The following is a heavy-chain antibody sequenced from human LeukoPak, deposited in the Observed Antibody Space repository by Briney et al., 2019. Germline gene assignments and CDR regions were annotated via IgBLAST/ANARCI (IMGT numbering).Heavy chain of an antibody. CDR3: ARDHVVRGVIIWYFDF. CDR2: TYYRSEWYN. V-gene: IGHV6-1*01. CDR1: GDSVSNKSAA. J-gene: IGHJ2*01. Sequence: SQTLSLTCAISGDSVSNKSAAWNWIRQSPSRGLEWLGRTYYRSEWYNDYAVSVKSRITINPDTSKNQFSLQLNSVTPEDTAVYYCARDHVVRGVIIWYFDFWGRGTLVTVSS. D-gene: IGHD3-10*01.